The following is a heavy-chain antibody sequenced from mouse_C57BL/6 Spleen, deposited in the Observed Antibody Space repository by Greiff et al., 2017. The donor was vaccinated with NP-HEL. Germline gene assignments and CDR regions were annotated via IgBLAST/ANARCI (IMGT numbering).Heavy chain of an antibody. Sequence: LVESGAELVRPGTSVKMSCKASGYTFTNYWIGWAKQRPGHGLEWIGDIYPGGGYTNYNEKFKGKATLTADKSSSTAYMQFSSLTSEDSAIYYCARWGDYDRGWFAYWGQGTLVTVSA. D-gene: IGHD2-4*01. V-gene: IGHV1-63*01. J-gene: IGHJ3*01. CDR3: ARWGDYDRGWFAY. CDR2: IYPGGGYT. CDR1: GYTFTNYW.